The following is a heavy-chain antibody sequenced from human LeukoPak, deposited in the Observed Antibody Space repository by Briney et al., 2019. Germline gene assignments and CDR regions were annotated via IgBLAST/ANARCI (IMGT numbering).Heavy chain of an antibody. Sequence: PSETLSLTCAVSGGSISSSNWWSWVRQPAGKGLEWIGEIYHSGNTNYNPSLKSRVTISLDKSKNPFSLKLSSVTAADTAVYYCARGGGDIVVVVAAIGSFYGMDVWGKGTTVTVSS. CDR3: ARGGGDIVVVVAAIGSFYGMDV. CDR1: GGSISSSNW. D-gene: IGHD2-15*01. V-gene: IGHV4-4*02. J-gene: IGHJ6*04. CDR2: IYHSGNT.